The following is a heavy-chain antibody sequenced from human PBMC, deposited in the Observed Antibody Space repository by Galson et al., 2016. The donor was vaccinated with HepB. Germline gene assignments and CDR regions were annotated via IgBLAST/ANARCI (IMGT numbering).Heavy chain of an antibody. CDR3: ASDYTGLLY. V-gene: IGHV3-11*04. CDR1: GFTFSDYY. J-gene: IGHJ4*02. Sequence: SLRLSCAASGFTFSDYYMSWVRQPPGKGLEYIAYIDSSRTITYYADSVKGRFTISRDNAKNSLYLQMNSLRAEDTAVYYCASDYTGLLYWGQGTLVTVSS. D-gene: IGHD3-16*01. CDR2: IDSSRTIT.